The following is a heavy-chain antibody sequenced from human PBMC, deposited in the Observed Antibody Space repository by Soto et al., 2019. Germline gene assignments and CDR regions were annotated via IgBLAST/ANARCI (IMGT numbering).Heavy chain of an antibody. V-gene: IGHV4-59*08. Sequence: PSETLSLTCTVSGVSITSHYWSWIRQSPGKGLEWIAYMHHSGSTNYNPSLKSRVTVSIDTSKSQVSLRLSSVTAADTAVYYCARGSYYYDSSGYYHYWGQGTLVTVSS. CDR1: GVSITSHY. CDR2: MHHSGST. CDR3: ARGSYYYDSSGYYHY. D-gene: IGHD3-22*01. J-gene: IGHJ4*02.